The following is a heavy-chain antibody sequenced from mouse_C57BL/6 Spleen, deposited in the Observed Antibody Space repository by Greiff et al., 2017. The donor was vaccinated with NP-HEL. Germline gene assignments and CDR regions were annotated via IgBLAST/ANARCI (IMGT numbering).Heavy chain of an antibody. CDR3: ARGGFYGNYVDY. V-gene: IGHV5-17*01. CDR2: ISSGSSTI. Sequence: EVMLVESGGGLVKPGGSLKLSCAASGFTFSDYGMHWVRQAPEKGLEWVAYISSGSSTIYYADTVKGRFTISRDNAKNTLFLQMTSLRSEDTAMYYCARGGFYGNYVDYWGQGTTLTVSS. CDR1: GFTFSDYG. J-gene: IGHJ2*01. D-gene: IGHD2-1*01.